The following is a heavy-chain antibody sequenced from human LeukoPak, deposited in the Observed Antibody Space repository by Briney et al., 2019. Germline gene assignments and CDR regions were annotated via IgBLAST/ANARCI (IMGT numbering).Heavy chain of an antibody. CDR2: INSDGSST. CDR1: GFTFSSYW. Sequence: GGSLRLSCATSGFTFSSYWMHWFRQAPGKGLVWVSRINSDGSSTSYADSVKGRFTISRDNAKNTLYLQMNSLRAEDTAVYYCARDKDQLLLSIFDYWGQGTLVTVSS. CDR3: ARDKDQLLLSIFDY. J-gene: IGHJ4*02. D-gene: IGHD2-2*01. V-gene: IGHV3-74*01.